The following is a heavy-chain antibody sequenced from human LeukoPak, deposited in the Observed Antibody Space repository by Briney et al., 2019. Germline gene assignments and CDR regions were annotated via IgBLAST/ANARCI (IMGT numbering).Heavy chain of an antibody. Sequence: GGSLRLSCVASGFTFSSRDWMTWVRQAPGKGLEWVANIKQDGSEKNYVDSVKGRFTISRDNGKNSLYLQMNSLRAEDTALYYCARGARDYSLLPAATGDYFDSWGQGTLVTVSS. D-gene: IGHD2-2*01. CDR1: GFTFSSRDW. CDR2: IKQDGSEK. J-gene: IGHJ4*02. CDR3: ARGARDYSLLPAATGDYFDS. V-gene: IGHV3-7*01.